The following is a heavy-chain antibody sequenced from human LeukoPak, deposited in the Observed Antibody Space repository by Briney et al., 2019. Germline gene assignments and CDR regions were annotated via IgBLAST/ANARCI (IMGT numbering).Heavy chain of an antibody. CDR3: ARVSVVAANHDY. Sequence: ASVKVSCKASGYTFTSYAMNWVRQAPGQGLEWMGWISAYNGNTNCAQKLQGRVTMTTDTSTSTAYMELRSLRSDDTAVYYCARVSVVAANHDYWGQGTLVTVSS. CDR1: GYTFTSYA. CDR2: ISAYNGNT. V-gene: IGHV1-18*01. D-gene: IGHD2-15*01. J-gene: IGHJ4*02.